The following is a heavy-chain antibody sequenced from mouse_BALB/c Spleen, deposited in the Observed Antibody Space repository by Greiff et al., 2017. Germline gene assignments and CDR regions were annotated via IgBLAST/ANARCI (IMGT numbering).Heavy chain of an antibody. J-gene: IGHJ1*01. CDR2: IWAGGST. CDR1: GFSLTSYG. D-gene: IGHD4-1*01. Sequence: QVQLQQSGPGLVAPSQSLSITCTVSGFSLTSYGVHWVRQPPGKGLEWLGVIWAGGSTNYNSALMSRLSISKDNSKSQVFLKMNSLQTDDTAMYYCARAQLTGTGYWYFDVWGAGTTVTVSS. CDR3: ARAQLTGTGYWYFDV. V-gene: IGHV2-9*02.